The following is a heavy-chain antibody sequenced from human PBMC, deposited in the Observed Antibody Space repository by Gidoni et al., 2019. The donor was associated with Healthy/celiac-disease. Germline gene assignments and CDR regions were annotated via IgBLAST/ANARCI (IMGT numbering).Heavy chain of an antibody. CDR3: ARHGVPWLLPYYFDY. J-gene: IGHJ4*02. V-gene: IGHV4-39*01. CDR1: SRRHY. CDR2: FYYRGNT. D-gene: IGHD3-22*01. Sequence: SRRHYWGWNRQHPGNGLDGIGSFYYRGNTYYNPALESRVTISVDTYKNQFSRKLSSVTAVDTAVYYCARHGVPWLLPYYFDYWGQGTLVTVSS.